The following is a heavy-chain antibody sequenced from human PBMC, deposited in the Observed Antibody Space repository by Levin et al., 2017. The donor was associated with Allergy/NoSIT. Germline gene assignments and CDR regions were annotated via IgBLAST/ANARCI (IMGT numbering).Heavy chain of an antibody. CDR3: ARDRGVDP. V-gene: IGHV3-7*01. J-gene: IGHJ5*02. CDR2: IKQDGSEK. CDR1: GFTFSSHW. Sequence: GESLKISCAASGFTFSSHWMSWVRQAPGKGLEWVANIKQDGSEKYYVDSVRGRFTISRDNAKNSLYLQMNSLRAEDTALYYCARDRGVDPWGQGTLVTVSS. D-gene: IGHD3-10*01.